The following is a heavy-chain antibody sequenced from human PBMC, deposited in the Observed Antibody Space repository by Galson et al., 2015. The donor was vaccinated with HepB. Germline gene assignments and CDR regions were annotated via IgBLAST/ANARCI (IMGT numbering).Heavy chain of an antibody. J-gene: IGHJ4*02. CDR1: GFTFSNHW. V-gene: IGHV3-7*01. CDR2: IKNDGREK. CDR3: ARDVGYGDY. D-gene: IGHD1-1*01. Sequence: SLRLSCAASGFTFSNHWMAWVRQAPGKGLEWGAGIKNDGREKNYVDSVKGRFTVSRDNARNSLYLQMNSLTVEDTAVYVCARDVGYGDYWGQGTLVTVSS.